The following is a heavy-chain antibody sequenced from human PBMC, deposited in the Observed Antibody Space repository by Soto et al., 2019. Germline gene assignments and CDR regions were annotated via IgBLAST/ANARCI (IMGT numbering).Heavy chain of an antibody. J-gene: IGHJ6*03. CDR1: GGSFSGYY. CDR3: ARGITYYDFWSGYYRPVNYYYYYMDV. Sequence: SETLSLPCAVYGGSFSGYYWSWIRQPPGKGLEWIGEINHSGSTNYNPSLKSRGTISVDTSKNRFSLKLSSVTAADTAVYYCARGITYYDFWSGYYRPVNYYYYYMDVWGKGTTVTVSS. D-gene: IGHD3-3*01. CDR2: INHSGST. V-gene: IGHV4-34*01.